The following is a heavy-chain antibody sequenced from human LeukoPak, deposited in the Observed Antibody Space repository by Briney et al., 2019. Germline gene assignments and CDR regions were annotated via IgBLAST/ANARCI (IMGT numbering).Heavy chain of an antibody. V-gene: IGHV3-48*01. CDR1: GFTFGSYS. D-gene: IGHD5-24*01. J-gene: IGHJ4*02. CDR3: ARESIDGHRDFDY. Sequence: VGSLRLSCAASGFTFGSYSMNWVRQAPGKGLEWISYISSGSRTIYYADSVEGRFTVSRDNAKNSLYLQMRSLRAEDTAVYYCARESIDGHRDFDYWGQGTLVTVSS. CDR2: ISSGSRTI.